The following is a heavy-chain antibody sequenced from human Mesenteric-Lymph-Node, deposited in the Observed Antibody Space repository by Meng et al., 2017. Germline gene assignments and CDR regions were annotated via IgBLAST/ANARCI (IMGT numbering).Heavy chain of an antibody. CDR2: IYHSGST. CDR1: GGSISSSNW. Sequence: VTLAGSGPGLGKPSGTLSLTCAVSGGSISSSNWWSWVRQPPGKGLEWIGEIYHSGSTNYNPSLKSRVTISVDKSKNQFSLKLSSVTAADTAVYYCARLGATYGDADYWGQGTLVTVSS. CDR3: ARLGATYGDADY. V-gene: IGHV4-4*02. D-gene: IGHD1-26*01. J-gene: IGHJ4*02.